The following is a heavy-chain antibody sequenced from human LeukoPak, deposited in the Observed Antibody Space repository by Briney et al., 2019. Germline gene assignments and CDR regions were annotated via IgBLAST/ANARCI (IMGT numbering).Heavy chain of an antibody. D-gene: IGHD2-2*01. J-gene: IGHJ5*02. Sequence: GSLRLSCAASGFTFSIYGMGWVRQSPGRGLEWIGYIYNSGSTYYNPSLKSRVTISVDTSKNQFSLRLSSVTAADTAVYYCARWGTYASTSNWFDPWGQGTLVTVSS. CDR3: ARWGTYASTSNWFDP. CDR2: IYNSGST. V-gene: IGHV4-4*02. CDR1: GFTFSIYG.